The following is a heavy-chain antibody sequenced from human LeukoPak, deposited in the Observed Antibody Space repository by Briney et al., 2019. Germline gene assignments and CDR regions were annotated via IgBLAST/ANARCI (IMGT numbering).Heavy chain of an antibody. D-gene: IGHD2-15*01. V-gene: IGHV4-59*01. CDR1: GDSISGFF. CDR3: ARGVVAAPQTVDY. J-gene: IGHJ4*02. Sequence: SETLSLTCTVSGDSISGFFWSWIRQPPGKGLEWIGYIYYSGSTNYNPSLKSRVTISVDTSKNQFSLKLNSVSAADMAVYYCARGVVAAPQTVDYWGQGTLVTVSS. CDR2: IYYSGST.